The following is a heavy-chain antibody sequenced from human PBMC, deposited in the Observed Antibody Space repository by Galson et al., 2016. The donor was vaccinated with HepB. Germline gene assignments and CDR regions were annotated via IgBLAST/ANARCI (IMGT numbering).Heavy chain of an antibody. CDR1: GFTFSSHS. Sequence: SLRLSCAASGFTFSSHSMHWVRQAPGKGLEWVAVISYDGNNKYYADSVKGRFTISRDNSKNTLYLQMNSLRAEDTAVFYCARDPVTTVTKWYFDLWGRGTLVTVSS. V-gene: IGHV3-30*03. D-gene: IGHD4-17*01. CDR2: ISYDGNNK. CDR3: ARDPVTTVTKWYFDL. J-gene: IGHJ2*01.